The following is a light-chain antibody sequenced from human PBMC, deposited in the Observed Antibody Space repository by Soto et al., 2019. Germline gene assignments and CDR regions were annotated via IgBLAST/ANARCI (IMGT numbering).Light chain of an antibody. V-gene: IGKV3-15*01. J-gene: IGKJ1*01. CDR3: QQSSNLPRT. CDR1: QCISSN. Sequence: SQSPSTLSVSTGERATLSCMASQCISSNLAWYQQRPGQPPRLLIYGASTRAAGISARFSGSGSGTEFTLTISSLQSEDFAVYYCQQSSNLPRTFGQGTKVAIK. CDR2: GAS.